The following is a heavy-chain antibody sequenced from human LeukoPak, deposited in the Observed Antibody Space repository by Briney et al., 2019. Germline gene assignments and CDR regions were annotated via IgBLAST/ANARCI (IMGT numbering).Heavy chain of an antibody. D-gene: IGHD2-2*01. CDR1: GYSISSGYY. V-gene: IGHV4-38-2*02. CDR2: IYHSGST. J-gene: IGHJ3*02. CDR3: ASYCSNTSCFASDAFDI. Sequence: SETLSLTCTVSGYSISSGYYWGWIRQPPGKGLEWIGSIYHSGSTYHNPSLKSRVTISVDTSKNQFSLKLSSVTAADTAVYYCASYCSNTSCFASDAFDIWGQGTMVTVSS.